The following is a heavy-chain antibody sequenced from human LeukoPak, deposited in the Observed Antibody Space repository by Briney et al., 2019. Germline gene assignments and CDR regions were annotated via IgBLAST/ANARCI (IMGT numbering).Heavy chain of an antibody. Sequence: GGSLKISCKASGNRITTYWIGGGRQQPGKGLEGMGLIFPGDSDTKYSPSFQGQVTISADKSISTAYLQWSSLKASDTAMYYCATYFAGAETFDIWGQGTMVTVSS. V-gene: IGHV5-51*01. CDR1: GNRITTYW. CDR3: ATYFAGAETFDI. CDR2: IFPGDSDT. D-gene: IGHD3-16*01. J-gene: IGHJ3*02.